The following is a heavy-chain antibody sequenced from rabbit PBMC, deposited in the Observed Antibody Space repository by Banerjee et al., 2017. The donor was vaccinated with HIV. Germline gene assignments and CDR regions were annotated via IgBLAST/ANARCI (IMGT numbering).Heavy chain of an antibody. V-gene: IGHV1S40*01. D-gene: IGHD4-1*01. CDR3: ARDLAGVLGWNFNL. CDR1: GFDFSSYYV. Sequence: QSLEESGGDLVKPGASLTLTCKASGFDFSSYYVMCWVRQAPGKGLEWIACINISSGNTVYASWAKGRFTISKTSSTTVTPQMTSLTAADTATYFCARDLAGVLGWNFNLWGQGTLVTVS. J-gene: IGHJ4*01. CDR2: INISSGNT.